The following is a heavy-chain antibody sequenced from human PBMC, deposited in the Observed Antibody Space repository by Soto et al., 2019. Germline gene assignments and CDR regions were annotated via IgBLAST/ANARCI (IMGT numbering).Heavy chain of an antibody. Sequence: ASVKGSCKASGYSFTSYAMHWVRQAPGQRLEWMGWINAGNGNTKYSQKFQGRVTITRDTSASTAYMELSSLRSEDTAVYYCARAGTTVVTPPTYDFDYWGQGTLVTVSS. V-gene: IGHV1-3*01. CDR1: GYSFTSYA. D-gene: IGHD4-17*01. J-gene: IGHJ4*02. CDR2: INAGNGNT. CDR3: ARAGTTVVTPPTYDFDY.